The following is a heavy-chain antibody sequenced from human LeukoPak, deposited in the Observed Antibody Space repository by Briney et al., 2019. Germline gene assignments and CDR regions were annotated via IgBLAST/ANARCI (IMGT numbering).Heavy chain of an antibody. V-gene: IGHV4-31*03. CDR2: IHYSGST. D-gene: IGHD4-17*01. J-gene: IGHJ4*02. CDR1: GGSINTGGYY. CDR3: ARTSEDTGYGDFDY. Sequence: SETLSLTCTVSGGSINTGGYYWSWIRHHPRKGLEWIGFIHYSGSTYYNPSLRSRVTMSVDTSENQFSLEVTSVTAADTAVYYCARTSEDTGYGDFDYWGQGTLVTVSS.